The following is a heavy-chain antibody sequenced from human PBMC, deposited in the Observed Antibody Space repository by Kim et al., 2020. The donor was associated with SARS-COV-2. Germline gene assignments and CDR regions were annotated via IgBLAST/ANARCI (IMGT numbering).Heavy chain of an antibody. V-gene: IGHV3-7*01. CDR3: ARDQYDFWSGYYTKTIYYYYGMDV. CDR2: IKQDGSEK. J-gene: IGHJ6*02. D-gene: IGHD3-3*01. Sequence: GGSLRLSCAASGFTFSSYWMSWVRQAPGKGLEWVANIKQDGSEKYYVDSVKGRFTISRDNAKNSLYLQMNSLRAEDTAVYYCARDQYDFWSGYYTKTIYYYYGMDVWGQGTTVTVSS. CDR1: GFTFSSYW.